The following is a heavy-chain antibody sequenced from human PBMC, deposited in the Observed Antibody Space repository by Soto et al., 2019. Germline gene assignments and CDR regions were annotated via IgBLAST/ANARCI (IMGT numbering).Heavy chain of an antibody. V-gene: IGHV6-1*01. CDR3: ARVIAAGRDLGPLDY. Sequence: SQTLSLTCAISGDSVSSNSAAWNWIRQSPSRGLEWLGRTYYRSKWYNDYAVSVKSRITINPDTSKNQFSLQLNSVTPEDTVLYFCARVIAAGRDLGPLDYWGQGTRVTDSS. D-gene: IGHD6-6*01. J-gene: IGHJ4*02. CDR1: GDSVSSNSAA. CDR2: TYYRSKWYN.